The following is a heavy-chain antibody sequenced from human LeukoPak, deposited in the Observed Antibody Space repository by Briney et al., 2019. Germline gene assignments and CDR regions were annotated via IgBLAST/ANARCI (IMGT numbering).Heavy chain of an antibody. CDR2: IKQDGSEK. CDR1: GFTFSSYW. J-gene: IGHJ5*02. D-gene: IGHD4-17*01. CDR3: ARDWVTTSYNWFDP. Sequence: PGGSLRLSCAASGFTFSSYWMSWVRQAPGKGLEWVANIKQDGSEKYYVDSVKGRFTISRDNAKNSLYLQMNSPRAEDTAVYYCARDWVTTSYNWFDPWGQGTLVTVSS. V-gene: IGHV3-7*01.